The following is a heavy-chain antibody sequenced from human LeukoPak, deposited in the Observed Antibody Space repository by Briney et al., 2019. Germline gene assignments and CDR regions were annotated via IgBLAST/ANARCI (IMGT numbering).Heavy chain of an antibody. J-gene: IGHJ3*02. CDR3: ARGILRSCDWLENAFDI. Sequence: PGGSLRLTCAASGFTFSDYHMSWIRQPPGKGMEWDSYISSSGSKIYYADSVKDRFTITRVNAKNSLYLQMNSLRAEDSAVYYCARGILRSCDWLENAFDIWGQGTMVTVSS. CDR1: GFTFSDYH. CDR2: ISSSGSKI. D-gene: IGHD3-9*01. V-gene: IGHV3-11*01.